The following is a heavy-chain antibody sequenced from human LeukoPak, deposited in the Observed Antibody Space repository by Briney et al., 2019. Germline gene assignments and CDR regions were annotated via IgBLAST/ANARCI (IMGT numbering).Heavy chain of an antibody. Sequence: ASVKVSCKASVGTFSSYAISWVRQAPGQGLEWMGRIIPILGIANYAQKFQCRVTITADKSTSTAYMELSSLRSEDTAVYYCARDLTYYDFWKGRKFDPWGQGTLVTVSS. CDR3: ARDLTYYDFWKGRKFDP. CDR2: IIPILGIA. V-gene: IGHV1-69*04. D-gene: IGHD3-3*01. CDR1: VGTFSSYA. J-gene: IGHJ5*02.